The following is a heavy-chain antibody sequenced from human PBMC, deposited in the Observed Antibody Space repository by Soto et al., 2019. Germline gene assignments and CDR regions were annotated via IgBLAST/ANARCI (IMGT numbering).Heavy chain of an antibody. CDR3: ARARYYYDSSGYGQFDY. V-gene: IGHV3-30-3*01. D-gene: IGHD3-22*01. J-gene: IGHJ4*02. CDR2: ISYDGSNK. CDR1: GFTFSSYA. Sequence: PGGSLRLSCAASGFTFSSYAMHWVRQAPGKGLEWVAVISYDGSNKYYADSVKGRFTISRDNSKNTLYLQMNSLRAEDTAVYYCARARYYYDSSGYGQFDYWGQGTLVTVSS.